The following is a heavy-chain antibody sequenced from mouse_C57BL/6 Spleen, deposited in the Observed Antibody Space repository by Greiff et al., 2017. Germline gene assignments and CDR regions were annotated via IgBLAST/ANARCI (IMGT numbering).Heavy chain of an antibody. Sequence: QVQLQQSGAELVKPGASVKLSCKASGYTFTEYTIHWVKQRSGQGLGWIGWFYPGSGSIKYNEKFKDKATLTADKSSSTVYMELSRLTSEDSAVYFCSRHEGGSSDPYYYAMDYWGQGTSVTVSS. J-gene: IGHJ4*01. CDR2: FYPGSGSI. CDR3: SRHEGGSSDPYYYAMDY. D-gene: IGHD3-2*02. CDR1: GYTFTEYT. V-gene: IGHV1-62-2*01.